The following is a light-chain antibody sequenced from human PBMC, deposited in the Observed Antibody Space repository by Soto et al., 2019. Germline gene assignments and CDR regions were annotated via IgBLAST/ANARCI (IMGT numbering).Light chain of an antibody. CDR2: DVS. CDR1: TSDVGRYNY. CDR3: NSYTSSSTYV. J-gene: IGLJ1*01. Sequence: QSVLPQPASVSGSPGQSITISCTGTTSDVGRYNYVSWYQQHPGKAPKLIIYDVSNRPSGVSNRFSGSKSGNTASLTISGLQAEDEADYYCNSYTSSSTYVFGTGTKSPS. V-gene: IGLV2-14*01.